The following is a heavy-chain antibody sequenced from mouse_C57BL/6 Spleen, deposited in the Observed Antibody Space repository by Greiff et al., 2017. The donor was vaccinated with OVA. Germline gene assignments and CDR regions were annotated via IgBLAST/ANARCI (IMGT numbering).Heavy chain of an antibody. CDR2: ISDGGSYT. V-gene: IGHV5-4*01. CDR3: ARDQLRPFAY. Sequence: EVKLVESGGGLVKPGGSLKLSYAASGFTFSSYAMSWVRQTPEKRLEWVATISDGGSYTYYPDNVKGRFTISRDNAKNNLYLQMSHLKSEDTAMYYCARDQLRPFAYWGQGTLVTVSA. CDR1: GFTFSSYA. J-gene: IGHJ3*01. D-gene: IGHD3-2*02.